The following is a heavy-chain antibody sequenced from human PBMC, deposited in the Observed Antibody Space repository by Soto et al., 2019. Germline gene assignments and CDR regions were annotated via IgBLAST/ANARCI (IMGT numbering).Heavy chain of an antibody. CDR2: INPSGGST. D-gene: IGHD2-2*01. CDR3: ARVGSSAFDY. Sequence: ASVKVSCKVSGYTFTSYYLHWVRQAPGQGLEWMGIINPSGGSTSYAQKFQGRVTMTRDTSTSTVYMELSSLRSEDTAVYYCARVGSSAFDYWGQGTLVTVSS. V-gene: IGHV1-46*01. CDR1: GYTFTSYY. J-gene: IGHJ4*02.